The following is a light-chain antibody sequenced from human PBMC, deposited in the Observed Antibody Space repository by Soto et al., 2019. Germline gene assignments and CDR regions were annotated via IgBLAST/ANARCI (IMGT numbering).Light chain of an antibody. CDR3: QQYNSYPIT. CDR1: QSISSW. CDR2: KAS. Sequence: DIQMTQSPSTLSASVGDRVTITCRASQSISSWLAWYQQKPGKAPKFLINKASSLESGVPSRFSGSGSGTEFTLTISSLQPDDLATYYCQQYNSYPITFGQGTRLEMK. J-gene: IGKJ5*01. V-gene: IGKV1-5*03.